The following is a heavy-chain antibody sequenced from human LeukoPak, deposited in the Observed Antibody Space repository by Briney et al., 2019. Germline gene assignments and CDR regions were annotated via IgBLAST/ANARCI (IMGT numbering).Heavy chain of an antibody. CDR3: ASPGPNCGGDCYYFQH. CDR2: IYPGDSDT. J-gene: IGHJ1*01. V-gene: IGHV5-51*01. CDR1: GYSFTSYW. D-gene: IGHD2-21*02. Sequence: GESLKISCKGSGYSFTSYWIGWVRQMPGKGLECMGIIYPGDSDTRYSPSFQGQVTISADKSISTAYLQWSSLKASDTAMYYCASPGPNCGGDCYYFQHWGQGTLVTVSS.